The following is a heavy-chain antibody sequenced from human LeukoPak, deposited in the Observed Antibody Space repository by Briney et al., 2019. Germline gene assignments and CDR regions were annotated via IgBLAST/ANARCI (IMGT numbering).Heavy chain of an antibody. D-gene: IGHD4-23*01. V-gene: IGHV3-30*03. CDR3: ARGRPHGNDY. J-gene: IGHJ4*02. CDR1: GFTFNNYG. Sequence: PGGSLRLSCAASGFTFNNYGMHWVRQAPGKGLEWVAVISYDGRNIHYPDSVKGRFTISRDNAKNTLYLQMNSLRVEDTAVYYCARGRPHGNDYWGQGTLVTVSS. CDR2: ISYDGRNI.